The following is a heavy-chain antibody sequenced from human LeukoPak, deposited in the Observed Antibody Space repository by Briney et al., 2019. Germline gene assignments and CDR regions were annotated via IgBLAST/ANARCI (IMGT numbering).Heavy chain of an antibody. V-gene: IGHV1-2*02. CDR3: ARDLIERWLQFDAFDI. Sequence: ASVKVSFKASGYRFTDYYVHWVRQAPGQGLEWMGWLNPNSGDTNYAQKFQGRVTMTRAMSINTAYMELSSLRSDDTAIYYCARDLIERWLQFDAFDIWGQGTMVTVSS. CDR1: GYRFTDYY. CDR2: LNPNSGDT. D-gene: IGHD5-24*01. J-gene: IGHJ3*02.